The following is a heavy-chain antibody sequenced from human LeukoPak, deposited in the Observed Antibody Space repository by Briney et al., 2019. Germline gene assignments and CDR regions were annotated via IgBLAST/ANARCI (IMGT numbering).Heavy chain of an antibody. CDR1: GFTFSSYA. V-gene: IGHV3-23*01. D-gene: IGHD3-10*01. CDR3: AKDSYYYGSGSYYSAPYYFDY. CDR2: ISGSGGST. Sequence: GGSLRLSCAASGFTFSSYAMSWVRQAPGKGLEWVSAISGSGGSTYYADSVKGRFTISRDNSKNTLYLQMNSLRAGDTAVYYCAKDSYYYGSGSYYSAPYYFDYWGQGTLVTVSS. J-gene: IGHJ4*02.